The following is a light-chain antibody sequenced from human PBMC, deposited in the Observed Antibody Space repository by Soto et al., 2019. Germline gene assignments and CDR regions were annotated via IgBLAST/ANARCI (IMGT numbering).Light chain of an antibody. CDR3: QQYGGSPRT. V-gene: IGKV3-20*01. CDR2: DAS. Sequence: EIVLTQSPGTLSLSPGERATLSCRASQSVSSSSLAWYQQKRGQAPRLLIHDASSRATGIPDRFSGSGSGTDFTLTISRLEPEDFAVYYCQQYGGSPRTFGQGPKVDTK. J-gene: IGKJ1*01. CDR1: QSVSSSS.